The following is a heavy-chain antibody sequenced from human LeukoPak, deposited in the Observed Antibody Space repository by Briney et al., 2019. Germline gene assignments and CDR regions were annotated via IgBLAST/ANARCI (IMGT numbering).Heavy chain of an antibody. V-gene: IGHV1-46*01. CDR1: GFTFTTYY. D-gene: IGHD1-1*01. CDR3: ARDHNTHIDY. Sequence: ASVKVSCKSCGFTFTTYYMHWVRQPPGHGLEWMGIINPRDGSTTYAQKFQGRVTMTRDTSTSTVYMELSGLTSEDTAVYYCARDHNTHIDYWGQGTLVTVSS. CDR2: INPRDGST. J-gene: IGHJ4*02.